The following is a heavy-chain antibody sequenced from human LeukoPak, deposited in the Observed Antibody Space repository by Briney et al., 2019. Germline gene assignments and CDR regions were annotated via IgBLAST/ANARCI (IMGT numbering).Heavy chain of an antibody. J-gene: IGHJ2*01. D-gene: IGHD6-13*01. Sequence: SGTLSLTCAVSGGSISSSNWWSWVRQPPGKGLEWIGEIYHSGSTNYNPSLKSRVTISVDKSKNQFSLKLSSVTAADTAVYYCARVLWPIAAVDSEWYFDLWGRGTLVTVSS. CDR3: ARVLWPIAAVDSEWYFDL. V-gene: IGHV4-4*02. CDR1: GGSISSSNW. CDR2: IYHSGST.